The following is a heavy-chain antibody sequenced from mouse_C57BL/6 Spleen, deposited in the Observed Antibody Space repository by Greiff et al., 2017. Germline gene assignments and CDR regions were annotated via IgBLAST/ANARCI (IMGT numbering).Heavy chain of an antibody. CDR3: ARSYYGSSPPGFAY. D-gene: IGHD1-1*01. J-gene: IGHJ3*01. Sequence: VKLVESGAELARPGASVKLSCKASGYTFTSYGISWVKQRTGQGLEWIGEIYPRSGNTYYNEKFKGKATLTADKSSSTAYMGLRSLTSEDSAVYFCARSYYGSSPPGFAYWGQGTLVTVSA. V-gene: IGHV1-81*01. CDR2: IYPRSGNT. CDR1: GYTFTSYG.